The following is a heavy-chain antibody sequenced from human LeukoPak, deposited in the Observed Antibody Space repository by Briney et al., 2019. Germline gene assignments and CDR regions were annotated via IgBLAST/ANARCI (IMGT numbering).Heavy chain of an antibody. D-gene: IGHD3-9*01. CDR2: IIPIFGTA. Sequence: SVKVSCKASGGTFRRFAMSWVRQAPGQGLEWMGGIIPIFGTANYAQKFQGSVTITADEFTSTAYMELSSLRSEDTAVYYCARVLRYFDWLFLGYWGQGTLVTVSS. V-gene: IGHV1-69*13. J-gene: IGHJ4*02. CDR3: ARVLRYFDWLFLGY. CDR1: GGTFRRFA.